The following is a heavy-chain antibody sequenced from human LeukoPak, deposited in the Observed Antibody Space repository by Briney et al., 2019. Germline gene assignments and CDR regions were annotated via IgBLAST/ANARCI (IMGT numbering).Heavy chain of an antibody. V-gene: IGHV4-38-2*02. CDR2: IYHSGST. Sequence: SETLSLTCTVSGYSISSGYYWGWIRQPPGKGLEWIGSIYHSGSTYYNPSLKSRVTISVDTSKNQFSLKLSSVTAADTAVYYCASSNYDFWSGHSHDAFDIWGQGTMVTVSS. J-gene: IGHJ3*02. CDR1: GYSISSGYY. CDR3: ASSNYDFWSGHSHDAFDI. D-gene: IGHD3-3*01.